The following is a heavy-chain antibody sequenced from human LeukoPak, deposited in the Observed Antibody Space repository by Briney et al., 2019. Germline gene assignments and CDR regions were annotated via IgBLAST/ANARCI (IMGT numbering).Heavy chain of an antibody. CDR3: ARHQLTRGYCGGDCFSRALDY. CDR2: IYHSGST. D-gene: IGHD2-21*01. CDR1: GYSISSGYY. V-gene: IGHV4-38-2*01. Sequence: SETLSLTCAVSGYSISSGYYWGWIRQPPGKGLEWIGSIYHSGSTYYNPSLKSRVTISVDTSKNQFSLKLSSVTAADTAVYYCARHQLTRGYCGGDCFSRALDYWGQGTLVTVSS. J-gene: IGHJ4*02.